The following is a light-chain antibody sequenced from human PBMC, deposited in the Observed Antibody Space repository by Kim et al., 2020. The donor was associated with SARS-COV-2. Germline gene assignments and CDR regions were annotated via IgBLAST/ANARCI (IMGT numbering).Light chain of an antibody. V-gene: IGLV10-54*04. CDR3: SAWDTSLNGWV. Sequence: QTATLTCTGNSNNVGNQGAAWLQQHQGHPPKLLSSRNNNRPSGISERFSASRSGNTASLTITGLQPEDEADYYCSAWDTSLNGWVFGGGTQLTVL. CDR1: SNNVGNQG. CDR2: RNN. J-gene: IGLJ3*02.